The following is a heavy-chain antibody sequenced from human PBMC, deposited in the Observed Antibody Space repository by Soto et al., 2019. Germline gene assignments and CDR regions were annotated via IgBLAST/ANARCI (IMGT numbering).Heavy chain of an antibody. CDR3: AREGLDTAMVIDFDY. CDR2: IIPIFGTA. V-gene: IGHV1-69*13. CDR1: GGTFSSYA. Sequence: GASVKVSCKASGGTFSSYAISWVRQAPGQGLEWMGGIIPIFGTANYAQKFQGRVTITADESTSTAYMELSSLRSEDTAVYYCAREGLDTAMVIDFDYWGQGTLVTVSS. J-gene: IGHJ4*02. D-gene: IGHD5-18*01.